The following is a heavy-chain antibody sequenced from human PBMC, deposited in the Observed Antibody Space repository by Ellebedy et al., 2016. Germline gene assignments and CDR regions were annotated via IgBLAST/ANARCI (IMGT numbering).Heavy chain of an antibody. CDR3: ARGSTVKQRTDKFDY. V-gene: IGHV3-48*04. J-gene: IGHJ4*02. D-gene: IGHD1-1*01. Sequence: GGSLRLXXTISGFTFNRYAMNWVCQAPGKGLEWVSYITKSSSNIYYADSVKGRFTISRDNAKNSLYLQMDSLRAEDTAVYYCARGSTVKQRTDKFDYWGQGALVTVSS. CDR2: ITKSSSNI. CDR1: GFTFNRYA.